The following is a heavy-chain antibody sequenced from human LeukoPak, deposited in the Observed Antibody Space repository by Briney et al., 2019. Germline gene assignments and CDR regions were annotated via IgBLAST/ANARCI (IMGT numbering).Heavy chain of an antibody. J-gene: IGHJ4*02. D-gene: IGHD3-10*01. CDR3: ARVSWPPGSSWYYFDY. CDR2: IYHSGNS. Sequence: SETLSLTCTVSGGSISSYYWSWIRQPPGKGLEWIGIIYHSGNSYYNPSLKSRVTISVDTSKNQFSLKLSSVTAADTAVYYCARVSWPPGSSWYYFDYWGQGTLVTVTP. V-gene: IGHV4-59*08. CDR1: GGSISSYY.